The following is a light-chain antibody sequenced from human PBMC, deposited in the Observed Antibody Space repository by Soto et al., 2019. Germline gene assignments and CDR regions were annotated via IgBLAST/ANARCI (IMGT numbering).Light chain of an antibody. CDR2: KVS. V-gene: IGKV2-30*01. J-gene: IGKJ5*01. Sequence: DVVMTQSPLSLAVSLGQTASISCRSTQSLVFSDGNVYLNWFHQRPGQSPRRLIYKVSNRDSGVPERFSGSGSGTDLTLKISRVEAEDVGVYYCMQSTRWVYTFGQGTRLEIK. CDR3: MQSTRWVYT. CDR1: QSLVFSDGNVY.